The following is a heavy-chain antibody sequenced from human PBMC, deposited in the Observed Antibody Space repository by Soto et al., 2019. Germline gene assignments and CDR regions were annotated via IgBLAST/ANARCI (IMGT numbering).Heavy chain of an antibody. Sequence: GGSLRPSCAASGFTFSSYGMHWVRQAPGKGLEWVAVISYDGSNKYYADSVKGRFTISRDNSKNTLYLQMNSLRAEDTAVYYCAKEGDYYDSSGYGVYYYYGMDVWGQGTTATVSS. CDR3: AKEGDYYDSSGYGVYYYYGMDV. CDR1: GFTFSSYG. CDR2: ISYDGSNK. J-gene: IGHJ6*02. D-gene: IGHD3-22*01. V-gene: IGHV3-30*18.